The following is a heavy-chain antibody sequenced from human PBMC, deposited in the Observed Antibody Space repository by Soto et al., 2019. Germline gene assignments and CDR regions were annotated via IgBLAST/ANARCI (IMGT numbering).Heavy chain of an antibody. V-gene: IGHV3-72*01. J-gene: IGHJ3*02. CDR3: ARAEADAFDI. Sequence: GGSLRLSCAASGFTFSDHYMDWVRQAPGKGLEWVGRTRNKANSYTTEYAASVKGRFTISRDDSKNSLYLQMNSLKTEDTAVYYCARAEADAFDIWGQGTMVTVSS. CDR1: GFTFSDHY. CDR2: TRNKANSYTT.